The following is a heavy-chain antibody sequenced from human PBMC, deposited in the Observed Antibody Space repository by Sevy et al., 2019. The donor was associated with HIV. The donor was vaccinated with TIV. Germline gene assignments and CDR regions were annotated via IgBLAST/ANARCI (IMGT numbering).Heavy chain of an antibody. CDR1: GFTFSSYS. Sequence: GGSLRLSCAASGFTFSSYSMNWVRQAPGKGLEWVSSISSSSSYIYYADSVKGRFTISRDNAKNSLYLQMNSLRAEDTAVYYCARDKYIYDSSGYYYMVKDHYFDYWGQGTLVTVSS. CDR2: ISSSSSYI. D-gene: IGHD3-22*01. V-gene: IGHV3-21*01. J-gene: IGHJ4*02. CDR3: ARDKYIYDSSGYYYMVKDHYFDY.